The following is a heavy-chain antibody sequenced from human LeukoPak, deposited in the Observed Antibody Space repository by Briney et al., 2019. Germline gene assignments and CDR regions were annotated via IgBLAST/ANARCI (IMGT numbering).Heavy chain of an antibody. Sequence: PSETLSLTRTVSGGSISSYYWSWIRQPAGKGLEWIGRIYTSGSTNYNPSLKSRVTMSVDTSKNQFSLKLSSVTAADTAVYYCAREYYYDSSGCYDYWGQGTLVTVSS. CDR3: AREYYYDSSGCYDY. J-gene: IGHJ4*02. V-gene: IGHV4-4*07. CDR2: IYTSGST. D-gene: IGHD3-22*01. CDR1: GGSISSYY.